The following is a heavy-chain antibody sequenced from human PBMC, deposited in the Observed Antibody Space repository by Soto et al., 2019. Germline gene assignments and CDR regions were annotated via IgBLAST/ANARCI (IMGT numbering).Heavy chain of an antibody. CDR3: ARGSSYSSGGTRHYYYYMDV. D-gene: IGHD6-19*01. CDR2: INHSGST. V-gene: IGHV4-34*01. CDR1: GGSFSGYY. J-gene: IGHJ6*03. Sequence: SETLSLTCAVYGGSFSGYYWSWIRQPPGKGLEWIGEINHSGSTNYNPSLKSRVTISVDTSKNQFSLKLSSVTAADTAVYYCARGSSYSSGGTRHYYYYMDVWGKGTRVTVSS.